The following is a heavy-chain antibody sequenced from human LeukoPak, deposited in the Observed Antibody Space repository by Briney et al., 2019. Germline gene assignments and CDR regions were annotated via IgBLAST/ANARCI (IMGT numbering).Heavy chain of an antibody. D-gene: IGHD3-22*01. J-gene: IGHJ4*02. CDR1: GYTFTGYY. CDR2: INPNSGGT. CDR3: ARVLYYYDSSGPLDY. Sequence: GASVKVSCKASGYTFTGYYMHWVRQAPGQGLEWMGWINPNSGGTNYAQKFQGRVTMTRDTSISTAYMELSRLRSDDTAVYYCARVLYYYDSSGPLDYWGQGTLVTVSS. V-gene: IGHV1-2*02.